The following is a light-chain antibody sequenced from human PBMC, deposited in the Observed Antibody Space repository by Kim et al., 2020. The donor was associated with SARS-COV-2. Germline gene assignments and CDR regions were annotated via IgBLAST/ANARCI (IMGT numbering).Light chain of an antibody. CDR2: DAS. CDR1: QDISNY. Sequence: DIQMTQSPSSLSASVGDRVTITCQASQDISNYLNWYQQKPGKAPKLLIYDASNLETGVPSRFSGSGSGTDFTFTISSLQPEDIATYYCQQYDNLPPIFVGGTKVDIK. V-gene: IGKV1-33*01. J-gene: IGKJ4*01. CDR3: QQYDNLPPI.